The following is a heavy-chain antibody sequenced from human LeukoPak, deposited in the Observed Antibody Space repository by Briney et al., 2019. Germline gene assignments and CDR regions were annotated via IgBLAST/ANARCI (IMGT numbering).Heavy chain of an antibody. CDR2: IYSGGST. Sequence: SGGSLRLSCAASGFTVSSNYMSWVRQAPGKGLEWVSVIYSGGSTYYADSVKGRFTISRDNSKNTLYLQINSLRAEDTAVYYCAKRAYVRGDSSDWGQGTLVTVSS. CDR3: AKRAYVRGDSSD. D-gene: IGHD3-10*02. J-gene: IGHJ4*02. V-gene: IGHV3-53*01. CDR1: GFTVSSNY.